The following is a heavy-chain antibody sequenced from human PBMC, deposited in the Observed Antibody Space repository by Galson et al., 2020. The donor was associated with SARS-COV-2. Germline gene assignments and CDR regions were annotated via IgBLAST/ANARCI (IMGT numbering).Heavy chain of an antibody. D-gene: IGHD1-26*01. V-gene: IGHV1-69*13. Sequence: SVKVSCIACVVNLSSHAISCVRQAPGQGLEWRGGKNTVYGIANDAMKLQGRLTIAPDESTSTAYVELSSLRSEDTAVYYCARARWLTGWIVGAISHYYYGMGDWGQGTTVTVSS. CDR2: KNTVYGIA. CDR1: VVNLSSHA. CDR3: ARARWLTGWIVGAISHYYYGMGD. J-gene: IGHJ6*02.